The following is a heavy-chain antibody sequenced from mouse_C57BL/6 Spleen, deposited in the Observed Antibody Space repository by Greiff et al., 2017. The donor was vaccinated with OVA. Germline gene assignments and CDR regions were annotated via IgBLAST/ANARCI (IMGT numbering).Heavy chain of an antibody. CDR2: IYWDDDK. Sequence: ESGPGILQSSQTLSLTCSFSGFSLSTSGMGVSWIRQPSGKGLEWLAHIYWDDDKRYNPSLKSRLTISKDTSRNQVFLKITSLDTADTATYYCARRGLYGYDRKELDYFDYWGQGTTLTVSS. V-gene: IGHV8-12*01. D-gene: IGHD2-2*01. CDR3: ARRGLYGYDRKELDYFDY. J-gene: IGHJ2*01. CDR1: GFSLSTSGMG.